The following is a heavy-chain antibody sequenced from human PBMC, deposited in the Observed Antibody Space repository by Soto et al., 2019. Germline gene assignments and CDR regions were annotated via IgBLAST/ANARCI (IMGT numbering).Heavy chain of an antibody. Sequence: ASVKVSCRASGYTFTSYDINSVRQATEQGLEWMGWMNPNSGNTGYAQKLQGRVTMTRNTSISTAYMELSSLRSEDTAVYYCARDRTYSSSSGYYYYYGMDVWGQGTTVTVSS. J-gene: IGHJ6*02. CDR2: MNPNSGNT. V-gene: IGHV1-8*01. CDR3: ARDRTYSSSSGYYYYYGMDV. D-gene: IGHD6-6*01. CDR1: GYTFTSYD.